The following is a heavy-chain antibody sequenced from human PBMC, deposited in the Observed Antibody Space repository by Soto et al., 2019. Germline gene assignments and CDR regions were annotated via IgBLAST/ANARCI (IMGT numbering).Heavy chain of an antibody. CDR3: ARVVNGVPAGYSEDSKLGRGAFDI. D-gene: IGHD2-2*01. Sequence: EVQLVESGGGLVQPGGSLRLSCAASGFTFSSYSMNWVRQARGKGLEWVSYISSSSSTIYYADSVKGRFTISRDNAKNSLYLQMNSLRDEDTAVYYCARVVNGVPAGYSEDSKLGRGAFDIWGQGTMVTVSS. CDR1: GFTFSSYS. J-gene: IGHJ3*02. CDR2: ISSSSSTI. V-gene: IGHV3-48*02.